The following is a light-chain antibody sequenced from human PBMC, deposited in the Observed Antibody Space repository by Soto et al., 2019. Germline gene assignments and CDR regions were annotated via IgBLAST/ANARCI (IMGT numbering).Light chain of an antibody. V-gene: IGKV1-39*01. J-gene: IGKJ5*01. CDR2: AAS. CDR3: QQSYNSPPIT. CDR1: QSISGW. Sequence: DIQMTQSPYTLSASVGDRVTITCRASQSISGWLAWYQQKPGKAPKLLIYAASSLQSGVPSRFSGSGSGTDFTLTITSLQPEDFATYYCQQSYNSPPITFGQGTRLEIK.